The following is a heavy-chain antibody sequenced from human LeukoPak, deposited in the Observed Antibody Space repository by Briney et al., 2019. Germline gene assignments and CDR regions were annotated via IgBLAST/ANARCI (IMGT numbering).Heavy chain of an antibody. D-gene: IGHD1-26*01. J-gene: IGHJ4*02. CDR2: INPNSGGT. CDR3: ARDASGSYSRAFDY. V-gene: IGHV1-2*02. CDR1: GYTFTGYY. Sequence: ASVKVSCKASGYTFTGYYMHWVRQAPGQGLEWMGWINPNSGGTNYAQKFQGRVTMTRDTSISTAYMELSRLRSDDTAVYYCARDASGSYSRAFDYWGQGTLVTVSS.